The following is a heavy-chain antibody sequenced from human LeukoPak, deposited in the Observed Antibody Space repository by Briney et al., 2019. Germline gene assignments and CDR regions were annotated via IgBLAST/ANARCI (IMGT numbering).Heavy chain of an antibody. CDR2: INPNSGGT. V-gene: IGHV1-2*02. CDR3: ARVSEHHYFDY. CDR1: GYTFTGYF. J-gene: IGHJ4*02. D-gene: IGHD1-26*01. Sequence: GASVKVSCKASGYTFTGYFMHWVRQAPGQGPEWMGWINPNSGGTNYAQKFQGRVIMTRDTSISTAYTELSRLRSDDTAVYYCARVSEHHYFDYWGQGPLVTVSS.